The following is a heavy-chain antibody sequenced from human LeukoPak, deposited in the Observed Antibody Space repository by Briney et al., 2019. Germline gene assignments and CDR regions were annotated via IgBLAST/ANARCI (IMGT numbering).Heavy chain of an antibody. V-gene: IGHV3-21*01. Sequence: GGSLRLSCAASGFTFSSYSMNWVRQAPGKGLEWVSSISSSGSYIYYADSVKGRFTISRDNSKNTLYLQMNSLRAEDSAVYYCAKDLKGYLWGSYRHPPDYWGQGTLVTVSS. CDR3: AKDLKGYLWGSYRHPPDY. D-gene: IGHD3-16*02. J-gene: IGHJ4*02. CDR2: ISSSGSYI. CDR1: GFTFSSYS.